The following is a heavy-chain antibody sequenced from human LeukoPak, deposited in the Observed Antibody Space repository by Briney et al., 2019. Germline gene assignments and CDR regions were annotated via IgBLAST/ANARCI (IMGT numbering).Heavy chain of an antibody. CDR1: GYTFTGYY. J-gene: IGHJ6*03. V-gene: IGHV1-2*02. CDR2: INPNSGGT. CDR3: ARNSGSHTRHYYYYMDV. D-gene: IGHD1-26*01. Sequence: ASVKVSCKASGYTFTGYYMHWVRQAPGQGLEWMGWINPNSGGTNYAQKFQGRVTMTRDTSISTAYMELSRLRSDDTAVYYCARNSGSHTRHYYYYMDVWGKATTVTVS.